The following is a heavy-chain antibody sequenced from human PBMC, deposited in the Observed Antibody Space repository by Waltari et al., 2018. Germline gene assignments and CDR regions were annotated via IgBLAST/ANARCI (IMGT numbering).Heavy chain of an antibody. CDR1: GFTFSSYR. J-gene: IGHJ4*02. Sequence: EVHLVESGGGLVQQGGSLRLSCAASGFTFSSYRMNWVRPAAGKGLEWVSYISASVSTTYYADSVKGRFTITRDNAKNSLYLQMSSLRDEDTAVYYCARDLAWAFDYWGQGALVTVSS. V-gene: IGHV3-48*02. CDR2: ISASVSTT. CDR3: ARDLAWAFDY. D-gene: IGHD7-27*01.